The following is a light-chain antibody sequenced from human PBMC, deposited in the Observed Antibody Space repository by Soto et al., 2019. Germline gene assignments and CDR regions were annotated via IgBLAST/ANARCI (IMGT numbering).Light chain of an antibody. CDR1: QSISAN. V-gene: IGKV3-20*01. Sequence: EIVMTQSPATLSVSPGDRATLSCRASQSISANLAWYQQKPGQAPRLLIYEKSNRANGIPDRFSGSGSQTDFTLTISRLEPEDFAVYYCQQYGTSPRKFGQGTKVHIK. CDR3: QQYGTSPRK. J-gene: IGKJ1*01. CDR2: EKS.